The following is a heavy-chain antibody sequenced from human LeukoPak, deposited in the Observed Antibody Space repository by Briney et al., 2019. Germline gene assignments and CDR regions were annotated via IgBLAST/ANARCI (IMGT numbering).Heavy chain of an antibody. J-gene: IGHJ4*02. CDR3: ARGGSTSCEYSD. D-gene: IGHD2-2*01. CDR2: MNPNSGNT. CDR1: GYTFTSYD. V-gene: IGHV1-8*01. Sequence: ASVKVSCKASGYTFTSYDINWVRQATGQGLEWMGWMNPNSGNTGYAQKFQGRVTMTRNTSISTAYMELSSLRSEDTAVYYCARGGSTSCEYSDWGQGTLVTVCS.